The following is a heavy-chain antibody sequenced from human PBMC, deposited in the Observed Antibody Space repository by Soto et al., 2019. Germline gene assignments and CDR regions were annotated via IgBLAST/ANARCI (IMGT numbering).Heavy chain of an antibody. J-gene: IGHJ4*02. V-gene: IGHV3-23*01. Sequence: GGSLRLSCAASGFTFSSYAMSWVRQAPGKGLEWVSVISGSDDSTYYADSVKGRFTISRDNSKNTLYLQMNSLRAEDTAVYYCAKRSSSSTFDYWGQGTVVTVSS. CDR3: AKRSSSSTFDY. CDR1: GFTFSSYA. CDR2: ISGSDDST. D-gene: IGHD6-6*01.